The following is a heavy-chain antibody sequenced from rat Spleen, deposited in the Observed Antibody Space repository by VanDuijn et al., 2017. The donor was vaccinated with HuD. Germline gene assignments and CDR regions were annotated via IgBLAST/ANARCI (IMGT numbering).Heavy chain of an antibody. D-gene: IGHD1-6*01. Sequence: EVQLVESGGGLVQPGRSLKLSCAASGFTFSNYGMAWVCQAPTKGLEWVATISSDGGRNFYRDSVKGRFTTSRDNAKSTLYLQMDSLRSEDTATYYCVRYDYTNYYYLMDAWGQGASVTVSS. J-gene: IGHJ4*01. CDR3: VRYDYTNYYYLMDA. CDR1: GFTFSNYG. CDR2: ISSDGGRN. V-gene: IGHV5-29*01.